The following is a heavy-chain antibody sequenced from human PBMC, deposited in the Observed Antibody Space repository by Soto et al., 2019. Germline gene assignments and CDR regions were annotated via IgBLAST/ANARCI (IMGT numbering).Heavy chain of an antibody. CDR1: GGSISNFY. D-gene: IGHD1-26*01. Sequence: SETLSLTCTISGGSISNFYWSWIRQPPGRGLEWIGYISDSGSNNYSPSLRSRVTISVDTSKNQFSLNLRSMTATDTAVHYCARLLAGATANDVFESCGHGSMVTVSS. V-gene: IGHV4-59*01. CDR2: ISDSGSN. J-gene: IGHJ3*02. CDR3: ARLLAGATANDVFES.